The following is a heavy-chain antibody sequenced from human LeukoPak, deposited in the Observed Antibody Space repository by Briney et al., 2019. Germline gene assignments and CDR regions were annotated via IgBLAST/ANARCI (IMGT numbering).Heavy chain of an antibody. V-gene: IGHV1-69*04. Sequence: ASVKVSCKASGGTLSSYAISWVRQAPGQGLEWMGRIIPTLGIANYAQKFQGRVTITADKSTSTAYMELSSLRSEDTAVYYCAREDRYCSSTSCYRRLYYYYGMDAWGQGTTVTVSS. CDR2: IIPTLGIA. D-gene: IGHD2-2*01. CDR1: GGTLSSYA. CDR3: AREDRYCSSTSCYRRLYYYYGMDA. J-gene: IGHJ6*02.